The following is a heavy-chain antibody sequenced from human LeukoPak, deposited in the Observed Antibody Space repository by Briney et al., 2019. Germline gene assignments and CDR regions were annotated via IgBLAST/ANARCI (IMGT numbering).Heavy chain of an antibody. CDR3: ARVVTPDYYYYMDV. Sequence: SETLSLTCTVSGYSISSGYYWGWIRQPPGKGLEWIGSIYHSGSTYYNPSLKSRVTISVDTSKNQFSLKLSSVTAADTALYYCARVVTPDYYYYMDVWGKGTTVTVSS. D-gene: IGHD4-23*01. CDR2: IYHSGST. J-gene: IGHJ6*03. V-gene: IGHV4-38-2*02. CDR1: GYSISSGYY.